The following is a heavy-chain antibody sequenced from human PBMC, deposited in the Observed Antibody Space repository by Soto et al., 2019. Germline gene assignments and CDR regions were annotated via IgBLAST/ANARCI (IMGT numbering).Heavy chain of an antibody. CDR1: GYTFTSCD. Sequence: QVQLVQSGAEVKKPGASVKVSCKASGYTFTSCDITWVRQATGQGLEWMGWINPYSGNTAYAQKFQARVTMTTNTARRTAYIELSSPRCEDTAVHYCARINKDYAVAWGQGTLVTVSS. D-gene: IGHD3-16*01. CDR2: INPYSGNT. V-gene: IGHV1-8*02. CDR3: ARINKDYAVA. J-gene: IGHJ4*02.